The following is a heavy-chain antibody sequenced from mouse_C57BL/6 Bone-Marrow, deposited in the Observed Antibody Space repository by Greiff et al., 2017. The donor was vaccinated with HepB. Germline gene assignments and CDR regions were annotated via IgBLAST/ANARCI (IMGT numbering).Heavy chain of an antibody. CDR2: ISSGSSTI. CDR1: GFSFSDYG. J-gene: IGHJ2*01. V-gene: IGHV5-17*01. D-gene: IGHD1-1*01. Sequence: EVKVVESGGGLVKPGGSLKLSCAASGFSFSDYGMHWVRQAPEKGLEWVAYISSGSSTIYYADTVKGRFTISRDNAKNTLFLQMTSLRSEDTAMYYCARGVLRVPYFDYWGQGTTLTVSS. CDR3: ARGVLRVPYFDY.